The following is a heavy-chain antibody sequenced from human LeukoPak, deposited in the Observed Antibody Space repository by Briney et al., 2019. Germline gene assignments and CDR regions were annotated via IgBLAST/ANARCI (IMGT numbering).Heavy chain of an antibody. Sequence: NPSETLSLTCTVSGASISSSYWSWIRQPRGKGLEWIGHIYYTGRTNYNPSLKCRVTISVDMSKNQFSLQLSSVTAADTAAYYCARLGIYPIQGYNYNYHYMDVWAKGTTVTVSS. CDR2: IYYTGRT. V-gene: IGHV4-59*08. CDR1: GASISSSY. J-gene: IGHJ6*03. CDR3: ARLGIYPIQGYNYNYHYMDV. D-gene: IGHD1-1*01.